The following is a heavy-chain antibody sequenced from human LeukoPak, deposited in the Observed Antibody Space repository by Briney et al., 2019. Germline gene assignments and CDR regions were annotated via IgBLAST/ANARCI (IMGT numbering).Heavy chain of an antibody. D-gene: IGHD3-22*01. CDR2: IYYSGST. Sequence: KPSETLSLTCTVSGGSISSYYWSWIRQPPGKGLEWIGYIYYSGSTNYNPSLKSRVTISVDTSKNQFSLKLSSVTAADTAVYYCARLRPETFDYYDSSPAGYYFDYWGQGTLVTVSS. CDR3: ARLRPETFDYYDSSPAGYYFDY. V-gene: IGHV4-59*01. J-gene: IGHJ4*02. CDR1: GGSISSYY.